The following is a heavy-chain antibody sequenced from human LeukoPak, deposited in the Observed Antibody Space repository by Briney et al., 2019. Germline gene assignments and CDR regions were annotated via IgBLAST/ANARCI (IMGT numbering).Heavy chain of an antibody. Sequence: GGSLRLSCSASGFTFSTYAMSWVRQAPGKGLEWVSTISDSGANTYYADSVRGRFTISRDNSKNTLYLQKNSLRADDTAIYYCAKSMTLQWRGFFDLWGRGTHVTVSS. J-gene: IGHJ2*01. D-gene: IGHD6-19*01. CDR3: AKSMTLQWRGFFDL. V-gene: IGHV3-23*01. CDR2: ISDSGANT. CDR1: GFTFSTYA.